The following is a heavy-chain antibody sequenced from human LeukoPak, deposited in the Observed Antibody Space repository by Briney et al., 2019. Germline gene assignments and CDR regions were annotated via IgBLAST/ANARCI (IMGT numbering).Heavy chain of an antibody. CDR3: ARGRRKLGDYFDY. CDR1: GGTFSSYA. CDR2: IIPIFGTA. J-gene: IGHJ4*02. V-gene: IGHV1-69*05. Sequence: SVKVSCKASGGTFSSYAISWVRQAPGQGLEWMGGIIPIFGTANYAQKFQGRVTITTDESTSTAYMELSSLRSEDTAVYYCARGRRKLGDYFDYWSQGTLVTVSS. D-gene: IGHD7-27*01.